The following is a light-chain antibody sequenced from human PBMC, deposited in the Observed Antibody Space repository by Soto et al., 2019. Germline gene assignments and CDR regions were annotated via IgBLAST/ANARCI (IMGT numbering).Light chain of an antibody. Sequence: EIVLTQSPGTLSLSPGERATLSCRASQSVSSSYLAWYQQKPGQAPRLLIYGASSRATGIPDRFSGSGSGTDFTLTISRLEPEDFAVYYCQQYGSSPWTVGHGTKVDIK. J-gene: IGKJ1*01. CDR1: QSVSSSY. CDR2: GAS. CDR3: QQYGSSPWT. V-gene: IGKV3-20*01.